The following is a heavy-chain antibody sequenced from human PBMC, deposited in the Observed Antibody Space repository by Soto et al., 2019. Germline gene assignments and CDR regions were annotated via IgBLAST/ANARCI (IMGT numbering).Heavy chain of an antibody. CDR3: TTDGSAVQLWYLVYYFDY. CDR2: IKSKTDGGTT. CDR1: GFTFSNAW. J-gene: IGHJ4*02. V-gene: IGHV3-15*01. D-gene: IGHD5-18*01. Sequence: GGSLRLSCAASGFTFSNAWMSWVRQAPGKGLEWVGRIKSKTDGGTTDYAAPVKGRFTISRDDSKNTLYLQMNSLKTEDTAVYYCTTDGSAVQLWYLVYYFDYWGQGTLVTVSS.